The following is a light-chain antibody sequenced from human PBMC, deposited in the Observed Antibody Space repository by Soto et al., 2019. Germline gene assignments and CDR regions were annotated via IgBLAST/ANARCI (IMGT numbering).Light chain of an antibody. J-gene: IGLJ2*01. Sequence: QSALTQPASVSGSPGQSITISCTGTSSDVGGYNYVSSYQQHPGKAPKLMIYDVSNRPSGVSSRFSGSKSGNTASLTISGLQAEDEADYYCSSYTSSTTVIFGGGTKLTVL. V-gene: IGLV2-14*03. CDR2: DVS. CDR1: SSDVGGYNY. CDR3: SSYTSSTTVI.